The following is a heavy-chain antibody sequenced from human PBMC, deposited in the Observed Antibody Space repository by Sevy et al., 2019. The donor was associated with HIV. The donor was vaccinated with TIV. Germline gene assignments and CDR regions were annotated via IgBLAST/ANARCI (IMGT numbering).Heavy chain of an antibody. CDR1: GFTFSNFG. V-gene: IGHV3-30*02. CDR3: AKDLAGPGRRYFDY. CDR2: IRYDGSDK. D-gene: IGHD6-13*01. Sequence: GGSLILSCTASGFTFSNFGMHWVRQVPGKGLEWMTFIRYDGSDKYYAASVKGRFTISRDDSKNTLYLQMDSLRAEDTAMYYCAKDLAGPGRRYFDYWGQGTLVTVSS. J-gene: IGHJ4*02.